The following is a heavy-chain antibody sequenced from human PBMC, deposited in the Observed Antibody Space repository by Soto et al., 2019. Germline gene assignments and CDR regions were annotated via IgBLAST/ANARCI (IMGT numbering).Heavy chain of an antibody. Sequence: SGPTLVNPTQTLTLTYTFSGFSLSTSGMCVSWIRQPPGKALEWLALIDWDDDKYYSTSLKTRLTISKDTSKNQVVLTMTNMDPVDTATYYCARIRRRITIFGVVITPGDYYYGMDVWGQGTTVTVSS. CDR2: IDWDDDK. V-gene: IGHV2-70*01. D-gene: IGHD3-3*01. J-gene: IGHJ6*02. CDR3: ARIRRRITIFGVVITPGDYYYGMDV. CDR1: GFSLSTSGMC.